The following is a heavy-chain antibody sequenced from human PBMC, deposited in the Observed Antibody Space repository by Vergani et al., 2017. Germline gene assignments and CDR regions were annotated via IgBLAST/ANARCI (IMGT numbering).Heavy chain of an antibody. D-gene: IGHD2-15*01. J-gene: IGHJ4*02. CDR3: ASKRGACRAAYCHSYDF. CDR1: GDSVISTDYH. V-gene: IGHV4-39*01. CDR2: MDYSGST. Sequence: QVQLQESGPGLVKPSETLSLTCTVSGDSVISTDYHWGWIRQPPGKGLEGIGSMDYSGSTSYNPSLVSRISISFETPKNQFSLRLTSVTAADTAVYYCASKRGACRAAYCHSYDFWGPGTLVGVSS.